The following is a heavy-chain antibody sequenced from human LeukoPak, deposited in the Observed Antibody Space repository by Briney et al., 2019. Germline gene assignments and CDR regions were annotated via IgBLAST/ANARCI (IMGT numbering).Heavy chain of an antibody. V-gene: IGHV3-66*01. CDR1: GFTVSSNY. Sequence: PGGSLRLSCAASGFTVSSNYMSWVRQAPGKGLEWVSVIYSGGSTYYADSVKGRFTISRDNSKNTLYLQMNSLRAEDTAVYYCARDGHGNFWRARRTYYMDVWGKGTTVTVSS. D-gene: IGHD3-3*01. J-gene: IGHJ6*03. CDR3: ARDGHGNFWRARRTYYMDV. CDR2: IYSGGST.